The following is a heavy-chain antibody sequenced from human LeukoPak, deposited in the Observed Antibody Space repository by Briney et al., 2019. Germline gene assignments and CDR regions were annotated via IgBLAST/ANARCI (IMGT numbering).Heavy chain of an antibody. D-gene: IGHD1-26*01. CDR2: ISAYNGNT. J-gene: IGHJ5*02. CDR3: ARVDGGSYYGNWFDP. V-gene: IGHV1-18*01. Sequence: ASVNVSCKASGYTFTSYGISWVRQAPGQGLEWMGWISAYNGNTNYAQKLQGRVTMTADTSTSTAYMELRSLRSDDTAVYYCARVDGGSYYGNWFDPWGQGTLVTVSS. CDR1: GYTFTSYG.